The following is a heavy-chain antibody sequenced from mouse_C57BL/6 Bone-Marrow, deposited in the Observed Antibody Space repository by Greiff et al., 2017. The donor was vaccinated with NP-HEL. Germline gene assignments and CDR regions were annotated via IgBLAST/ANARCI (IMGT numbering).Heavy chain of an antibody. Sequence: QVQLQQSGAELVRPGTSVKMSCKASGYTFTNYWIGWAKQRPGHGLEWIGDIYPGGGYTNYNEKFKGKATLTADKSSSTAYMQVSSLTSEDSAIYYCASYYSNSRSMDYWGQGTSVTVSS. CDR2: IYPGGGYT. J-gene: IGHJ4*01. CDR1: GYTFTNYW. D-gene: IGHD2-5*01. CDR3: ASYYSNSRSMDY. V-gene: IGHV1-63*01.